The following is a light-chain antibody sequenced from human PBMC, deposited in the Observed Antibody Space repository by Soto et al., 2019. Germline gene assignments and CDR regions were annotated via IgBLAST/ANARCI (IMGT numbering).Light chain of an antibody. J-gene: IGLJ3*02. CDR2: EVT. V-gene: IGLV2-8*01. Sequence: QSALTQPPSASGSPGQSVTISCTGTSSDIGGYDYVSWYQQHPGKAPKLIIYEVTKRPSGVPDRFSGSKSGSTASLTVSGLQADDEADYYCSSYAGSSWVFGAGTQLTVL. CDR1: SSDIGGYDY. CDR3: SSYAGSSWV.